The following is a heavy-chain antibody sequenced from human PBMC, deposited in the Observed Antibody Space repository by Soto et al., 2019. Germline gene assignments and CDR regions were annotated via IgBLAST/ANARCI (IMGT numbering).Heavy chain of an antibody. CDR1: GDSISNFY. D-gene: IGHD2-8*01. CDR3: ARGMGRDFDL. CDR2: ISARGRT. V-gene: IGHV4-4*07. Sequence: QVQLQESGPELVKPSETLYLTCTVSGDSISNFYWSWIRQPTGKGLESLGRISARGRTNYNPSLQSRVAMSLDTSKNQVTLRLTSLSAADTAVYLCARGMGRDFDLWGRGTLVTVFS. J-gene: IGHJ2*01.